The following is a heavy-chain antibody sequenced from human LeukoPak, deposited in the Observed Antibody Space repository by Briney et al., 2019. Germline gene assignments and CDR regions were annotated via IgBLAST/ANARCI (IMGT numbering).Heavy chain of an antibody. D-gene: IGHD2-15*01. J-gene: IGHJ4*02. Sequence: GGSLRLSCAASGFTFSSYAMHWVRQAPGKGLEWVAVISYDGSNKYYADSVKGRFTISRDNSKNTLYLQMNSLRAEDTAVYYCARDHQSGGKDYWGQGTLVTVSS. V-gene: IGHV3-30-3*01. CDR3: ARDHQSGGKDY. CDR1: GFTFSSYA. CDR2: ISYDGSNK.